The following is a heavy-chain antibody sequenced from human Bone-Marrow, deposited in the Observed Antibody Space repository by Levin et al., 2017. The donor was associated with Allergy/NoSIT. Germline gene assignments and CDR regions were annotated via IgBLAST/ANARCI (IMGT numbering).Heavy chain of an antibody. CDR1: GFTFSSYA. Sequence: GESLKISCAASGFTFSSYAMSWVRQAPGKGLEWVSAISGSGGSTYYADSVKGRFTISRDNSKNTLYLQMNSLRAEDTAVYYCANEYSSSSIQGPGRYWGQGTLVTVSS. V-gene: IGHV3-23*01. J-gene: IGHJ4*02. D-gene: IGHD6-6*01. CDR3: ANEYSSSSIQGPGRY. CDR2: ISGSGGST.